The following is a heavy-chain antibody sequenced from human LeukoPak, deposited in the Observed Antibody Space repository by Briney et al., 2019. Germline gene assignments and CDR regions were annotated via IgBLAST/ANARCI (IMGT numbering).Heavy chain of an antibody. V-gene: IGHV3-23*01. D-gene: IGHD5-24*01. CDR2: MSGRSSGGST. J-gene: IGHJ4*02. Sequence: GGSLRLSCAGSGFTFSSSAMSWVRQAPGKGLEWVSSMSGRSSGGSTYYADSVKGRFTISRDNSKSTLYLQMNSLRAEDTAVYYCAKSGYNRFDYWGQGTLVTVSS. CDR3: AKSGYNRFDY. CDR1: GFTFSSSA.